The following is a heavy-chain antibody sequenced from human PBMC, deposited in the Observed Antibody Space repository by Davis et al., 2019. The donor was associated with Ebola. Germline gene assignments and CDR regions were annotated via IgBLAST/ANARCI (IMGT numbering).Heavy chain of an antibody. V-gene: IGHV4-61*08. CDR3: ARVGKLRFLEWLRGDYYYGMDV. CDR2: IYYSGST. CDR1: GGSISSGGYY. D-gene: IGHD3-3*01. J-gene: IGHJ6*02. Sequence: SETLSLTCTVSGGSISSGGYYWSWIRQHPGKGLEWIGYIYYSGSTNYNPSLKSRVTISVDTSKNQFSLKLSSVTAADTAVYYCARVGKLRFLEWLRGDYYYGMDVWGQGTTVTVSS.